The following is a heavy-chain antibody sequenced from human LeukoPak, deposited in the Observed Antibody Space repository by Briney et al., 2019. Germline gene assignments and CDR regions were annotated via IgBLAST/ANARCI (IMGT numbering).Heavy chain of an antibody. V-gene: IGHV3-21*01. CDR3: ASPLAYCGGDCYPYAFDI. Sequence: GGSLRLSCAASGFTFSSYSMNWVRQAPGKGLEWVSSISSSSSYIYYADSVKGRFTISRDNAKNSLYLQMNSLRAEDTAVYYCASPLAYCGGDCYPYAFDIWGQGAMVTVSS. D-gene: IGHD2-21*02. CDR1: GFTFSSYS. CDR2: ISSSSSYI. J-gene: IGHJ3*02.